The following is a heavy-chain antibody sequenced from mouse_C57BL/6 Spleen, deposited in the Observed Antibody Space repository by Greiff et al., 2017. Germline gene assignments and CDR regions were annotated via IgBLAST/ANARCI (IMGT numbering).Heavy chain of an antibody. Sequence: QVQLQQPGAELVKPGASVKLSCKASGYTFTSYWMQWVKQRPGQGLEWIGEIDPSDSYTNYNQKFKGKATLTVDTSSSTAYMQLSSLTSEDSAVYYCARLGLQFAYWGQGTLVTVSA. CDR1: GYTFTSYW. D-gene: IGHD4-1*01. CDR2: IDPSDSYT. CDR3: ARLGLQFAY. J-gene: IGHJ3*01. V-gene: IGHV1-50*01.